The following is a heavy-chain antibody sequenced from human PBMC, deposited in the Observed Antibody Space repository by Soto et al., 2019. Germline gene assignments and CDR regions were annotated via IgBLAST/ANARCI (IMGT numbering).Heavy chain of an antibody. V-gene: IGHV3-30*18. CDR3: AKDLRGDYYYYYGMDV. CDR1: GFTFSSYG. Sequence: ESGGGVVQPGRSLRLSCAASGFTFSSYGMHWVRQAPGKGLEWVAVISYDGSNKYYADSVKGRFTISRDNSKNTLYLQMNSLRAEDTAVYYCAKDLRGDYYYYYGMDVWGQGTTVTVSS. CDR2: ISYDGSNK. J-gene: IGHJ6*02.